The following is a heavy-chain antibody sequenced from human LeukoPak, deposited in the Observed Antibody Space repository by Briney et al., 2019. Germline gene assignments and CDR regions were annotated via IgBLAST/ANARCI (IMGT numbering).Heavy chain of an antibody. J-gene: IGHJ5*02. CDR3: VTEPGYCTGGRCYGGWFDP. Sequence: KPSETLSLTCAVYGGSFSGYYWSWIRQAPGKGLEWIGEINHSGNTNYNPSLKSRVTISVDTSKNQFSLKLSFVTAADTAVYYCVTEPGYCTGGRCYGGWFDPWGQGTLVTVSS. CDR2: INHSGNT. V-gene: IGHV4-34*01. D-gene: IGHD2-15*01. CDR1: GGSFSGYY.